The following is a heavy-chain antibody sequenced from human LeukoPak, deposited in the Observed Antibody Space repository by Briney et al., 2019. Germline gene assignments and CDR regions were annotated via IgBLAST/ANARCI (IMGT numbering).Heavy chain of an antibody. CDR1: GFTFSSYG. J-gene: IGHJ5*02. Sequence: GGSLRLSCAASGFTFSSYGMHWVRQAPGKGLEWVAVIWYDGSNKYYADSVKGRFTISRDNSKNTLYLQMNSLGAEDTAVYYCARGNGDQLNWFDPWGQGTLVTVSS. D-gene: IGHD4-17*01. CDR3: ARGNGDQLNWFDP. V-gene: IGHV3-33*01. CDR2: IWYDGSNK.